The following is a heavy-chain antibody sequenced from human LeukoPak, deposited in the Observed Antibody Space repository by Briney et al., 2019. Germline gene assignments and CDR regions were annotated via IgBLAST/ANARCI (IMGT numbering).Heavy chain of an antibody. V-gene: IGHV4-34*01. CDR1: GGSFSGYY. J-gene: IGHJ4*02. CDR3: ARRPRNSGSDDGPPGLDY. CDR2: INHSGRT. Sequence: SETLSLTCAVYGGSFSGYYWSWIRQPPGKGLEWIGEINHSGRTTYNSSLKSRVTISVYTSKNQFSLKLSSVTAADTAVYYCARRPRNSGSDDGPPGLDYXXXGXLXTVSS. D-gene: IGHD1-26*01.